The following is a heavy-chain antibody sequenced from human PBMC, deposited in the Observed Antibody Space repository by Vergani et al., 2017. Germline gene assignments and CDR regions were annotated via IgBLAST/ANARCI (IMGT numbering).Heavy chain of an antibody. CDR2: INHSGST. CDR1: GGSFSGYY. V-gene: IGHV4-34*01. CDR3: ARGTGITMVRVFYGMDV. D-gene: IGHD3-10*01. Sequence: QVQLQQWGAGLLKPSETLSLTCAVYGGSFSGYYWSWIRQPPGKGLEWIGEINHSGSTNSNPSLKSRVTISVDTSKNQFSLKLSSVTAADTAVYYCARGTGITMVRVFYGMDVWGQGTTVTVSS. J-gene: IGHJ6*02.